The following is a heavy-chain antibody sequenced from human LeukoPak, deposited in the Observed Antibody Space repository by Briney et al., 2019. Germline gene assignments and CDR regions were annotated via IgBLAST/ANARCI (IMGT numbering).Heavy chain of an antibody. J-gene: IGHJ4*02. Sequence: PSETLSLTCAVYGGSFSGYYWSWIRQPAGKGLEWIGRIYTSGSTNYNPSLKSRVTISVDTSKNQFSLKLSSVTAADTAVFYCARSGNSPFDYWGQGTLVTVSS. CDR1: GGSFSGYY. V-gene: IGHV4-59*10. CDR2: IYTSGST. CDR3: ARSGNSPFDY. D-gene: IGHD4-11*01.